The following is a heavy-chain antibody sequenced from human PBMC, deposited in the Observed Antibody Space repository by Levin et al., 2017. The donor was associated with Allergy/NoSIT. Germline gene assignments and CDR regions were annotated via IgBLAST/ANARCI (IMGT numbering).Heavy chain of an antibody. Sequence: ASVKVSCKAFGYTFADYYIHWVRQAPGQGLEWMGWINPNSGGTRYKQKFQGRVTMTRDRSINTAYMEVSRLRLDDTAVYYCARDLGSLSVADYWGQGTLVTVSS. J-gene: IGHJ4*02. CDR2: INPNSGGT. CDR1: GYTFADYY. D-gene: IGHD4-23*01. V-gene: IGHV1-2*02. CDR3: ARDLGSLSVADY.